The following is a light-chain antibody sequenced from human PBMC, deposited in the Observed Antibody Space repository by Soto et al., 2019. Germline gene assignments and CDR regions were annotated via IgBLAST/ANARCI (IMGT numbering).Light chain of an antibody. J-gene: IGLJ3*02. CDR3: SSYSSFTTLWV. CDR2: EVS. CDR1: SSDVGGYNY. Sequence: QSAMTQPASVSGSPGQSITISCTGTSSDVGGYNYVSWYQQHPGKAPKLIIYEVSNRPSGVSNCFSGSKSGNTASLTVSGLQAEDEADYYCSSYSSFTTLWVFGGGTKVTVL. V-gene: IGLV2-14*01.